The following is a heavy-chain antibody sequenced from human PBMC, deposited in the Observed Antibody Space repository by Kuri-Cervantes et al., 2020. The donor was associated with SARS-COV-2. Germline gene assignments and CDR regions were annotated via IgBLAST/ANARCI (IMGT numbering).Heavy chain of an antibody. CDR2: ISYDGSNK. CDR3: ARSGSAPYYYYGMDA. V-gene: IGHV3-30*03. J-gene: IGHJ6*02. CDR1: GFTFSSYG. Sequence: GESLKISCAASGFTFSSYGMHWVRQAPGKGLEWVAVISYDGSNKYYADSVKGRFTISRDNSKNTLYLQMNSLRAEDTAVYYCARSGSAPYYYYGMDAWGQGTTVTVSS. D-gene: IGHD3-10*01.